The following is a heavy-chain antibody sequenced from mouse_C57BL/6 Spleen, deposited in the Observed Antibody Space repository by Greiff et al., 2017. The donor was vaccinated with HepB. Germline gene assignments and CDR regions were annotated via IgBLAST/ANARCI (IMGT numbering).Heavy chain of an antibody. CDR3: ARGIYGSSTAY. J-gene: IGHJ3*01. CDR2: IYPGDGDT. CDR1: GYAFSSYW. D-gene: IGHD1-1*01. V-gene: IGHV1-80*01. Sequence: QVQLKQSGAELVKPGASVKISCKASGYAFSSYWMNWVKQRPGKGLEWIGQIYPGDGDTNYNGQFKGKATLTADKSSSTAYMQLSSLTSEDSAVYFCARGIYGSSTAYWGQVTLVTVSA.